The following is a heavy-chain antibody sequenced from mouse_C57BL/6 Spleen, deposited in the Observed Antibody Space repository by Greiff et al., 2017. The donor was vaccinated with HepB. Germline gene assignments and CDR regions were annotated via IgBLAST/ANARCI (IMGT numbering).Heavy chain of an antibody. D-gene: IGHD2-4*01. J-gene: IGHJ1*03. CDR2: IWRGGST. V-gene: IGHV2-5*01. CDR1: GFSLTSYG. Sequence: VQLQQSGPGLVQPSQSLSITCTVSGFSLTSYGVHWVRQSPGKGLEWLGVIWRGGSTDYNAAFMSRLSITKDNSKSQVFFKMNSLQADDTAIYYCAKNGYDYDGSYWYFDVWGTGTTVTVSS. CDR3: AKNGYDYDGSYWYFDV.